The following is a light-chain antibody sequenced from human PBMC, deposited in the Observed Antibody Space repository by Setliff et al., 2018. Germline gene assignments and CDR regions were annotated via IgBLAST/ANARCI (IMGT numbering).Light chain of an antibody. CDR2: KDS. Sequence: SYDLTQPSSVSVSPGQTATITCSGDVLAKKFARWFQQKPGQAPVVVIYKDSERPSGVPERFSGSSSGTTVTLTISGAQVEDEADYYCYSAADNKKVFGGGTKVTVL. V-gene: IGLV3-27*01. J-gene: IGLJ3*02. CDR3: YSAADNKKV. CDR1: VLAKKF.